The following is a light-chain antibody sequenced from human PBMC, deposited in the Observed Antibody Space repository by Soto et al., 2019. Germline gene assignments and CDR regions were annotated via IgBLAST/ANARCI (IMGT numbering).Light chain of an antibody. Sequence: EIVMTQSPATLSVSPGETATLSCRASQSVGSKLAWYQQKPGQVPRLLIYGASTRATGIPARFSGSGSGTESTLTISSLQAEDFAVYYCQQYNNWPHTFGQGTKLDIK. V-gene: IGKV3-15*01. J-gene: IGKJ2*01. CDR3: QQYNNWPHT. CDR1: QSVGSK. CDR2: GAS.